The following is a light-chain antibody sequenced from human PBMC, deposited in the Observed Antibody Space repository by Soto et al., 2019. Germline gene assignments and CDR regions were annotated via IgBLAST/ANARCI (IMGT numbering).Light chain of an antibody. J-gene: IGKJ1*01. CDR2: GAS. CDR1: QSVSGN. CDR3: QQYNNWPTWT. Sequence: EIVMTQSPATLSVSPGERATLSCRASQSVSGNLAWYQQKPGQAPRLLIYGASTRANGIPARFSGSGSGTEFTLTISSLQSEDFAVYSCQQYNNWPTWTFGQGTKVEIK. V-gene: IGKV3-15*01.